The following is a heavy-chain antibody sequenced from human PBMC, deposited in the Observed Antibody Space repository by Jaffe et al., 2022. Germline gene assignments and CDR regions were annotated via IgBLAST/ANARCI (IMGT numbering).Heavy chain of an antibody. CDR3: AKDGSVGDSSGWYEPNAFDI. Sequence: QVQLVESGGGVVQPGGSLRLSCAASGFTFSSYGMHWVRQAPGKGLEWVAFIRYDGSNKYYADSVKGRFTISRDNSKNTLYLQMNSLRAEDTAVYYCAKDGSVGDSSGWYEPNAFDIWGQGTMVTVSS. D-gene: IGHD6-19*01. CDR1: GFTFSSYG. CDR2: IRYDGSNK. V-gene: IGHV3-30*02. J-gene: IGHJ3*02.